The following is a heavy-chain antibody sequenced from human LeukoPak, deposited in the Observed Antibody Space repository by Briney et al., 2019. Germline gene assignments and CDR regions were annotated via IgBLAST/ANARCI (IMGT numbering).Heavy chain of an antibody. V-gene: IGHV4-38-2*02. Sequence: SETLSLTCTVSGYSISSNYYWGWIRQPPGKGLEWIGSIYHSGSTYYNPSLKSRVTISVDTSKNQFSVKLSSVTAADTAVYYCARDRNDAFDIWGQGTMVTVSS. CDR3: ARDRNDAFDI. CDR1: GYSISSNYY. J-gene: IGHJ3*02. CDR2: IYHSGST.